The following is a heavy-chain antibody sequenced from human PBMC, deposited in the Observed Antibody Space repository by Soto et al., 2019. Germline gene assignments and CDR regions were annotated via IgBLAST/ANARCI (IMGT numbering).Heavy chain of an antibody. J-gene: IGHJ4*02. CDR1: GFTFSSYA. CDR2: ISGSGGST. D-gene: IGHD2-21*02. Sequence: GGSLRLSCAASGFTFSSYAMSWVRQAPGKGLEWVSAISGSGGSTYYADSVKGRFTISRDNSKNTLYLQMNSLRAEDTAVYYCAKYTTVVVTAIRLYRDYWGQGTLVTVSS. V-gene: IGHV3-23*01. CDR3: AKYTTVVVTAIRLYRDY.